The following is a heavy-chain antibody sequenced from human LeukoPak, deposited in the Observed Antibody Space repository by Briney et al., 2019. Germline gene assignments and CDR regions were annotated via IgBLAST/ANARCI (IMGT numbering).Heavy chain of an antibody. CDR2: ISGSDAGT. D-gene: IGHD2/OR15-2a*01. CDR1: GFTLSSYA. CDR3: AKERSFGTWLGDY. V-gene: IGHV3-23*01. J-gene: IGHJ4*02. Sequence: PGGSLRLSCAASGFTLSSYAMTWVRQAPGKGLEWVSAISGSDAGTYYADSVRGRFTISRDNSKNTLYLQMNSLRAEDTAIYYCAKERSFGTWLGDYWGQGTLVTVSS.